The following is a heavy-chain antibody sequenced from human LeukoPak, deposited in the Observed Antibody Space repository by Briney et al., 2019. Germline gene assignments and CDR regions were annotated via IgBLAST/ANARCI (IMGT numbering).Heavy chain of an antibody. CDR1: GGSISSSDHY. CDR2: IYYSGTT. J-gene: IGHJ4*02. V-gene: IGHV4-39*01. CDR3: ARQRRWIQQI. Sequence: SEALSLTCTVSGGSISSSDHYWGWIRQSPGMGLEWIGSIYYSGTTYYNPSLKSRVTISVDTSKNQFSLKLSSVTAADTAVYYCARQRRWIQQIWGQGTLVTVSS. D-gene: IGHD5-24*01.